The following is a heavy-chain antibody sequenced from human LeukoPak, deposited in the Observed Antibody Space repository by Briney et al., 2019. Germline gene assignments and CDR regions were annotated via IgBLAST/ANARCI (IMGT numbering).Heavy chain of an antibody. D-gene: IGHD3-22*01. CDR2: IYPDDSDT. CDR1: GYSFTSYW. Sequence: KGGESLKISCKGSGYSFTSYWIGWVRQMPGKGLEWMGIIYPDDSDTRYSPSFQGQVTISADKSISTAYLQWSSLKASDTAMYYCARQRVYDSSGYYEFHPRWFDPWGQGALVTVSS. CDR3: ARQRVYDSSGYYEFHPRWFDP. J-gene: IGHJ5*02. V-gene: IGHV5-51*01.